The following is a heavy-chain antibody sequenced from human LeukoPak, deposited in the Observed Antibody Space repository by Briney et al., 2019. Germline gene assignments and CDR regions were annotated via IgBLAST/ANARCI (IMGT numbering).Heavy chain of an antibody. J-gene: IGHJ4*02. CDR3: ARGYSSSWYYFDY. CDR1: GGSISNYF. V-gene: IGHV4-59*08. Sequence: SETLSLTCTVSGGSISNYFWSWIRQPPGKGLEWIGYIHYSGSTNYNPSLKSRATISVDTSKSQFSLKLSSVTAADTAIYYCARGYSSSWYYFDYWGQGTLVTVSS. D-gene: IGHD6-13*01. CDR2: IHYSGST.